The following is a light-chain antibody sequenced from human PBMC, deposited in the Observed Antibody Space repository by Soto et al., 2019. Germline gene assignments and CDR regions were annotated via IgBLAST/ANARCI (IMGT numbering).Light chain of an antibody. J-gene: IGKJ1*01. CDR1: QSVSSAY. CDR3: QQYGSSSTWT. V-gene: IGKV3-20*01. Sequence: DNVLTQSPGTMSLSPGERATLSCRASQSVSSAYLAWYQHKPGQPPTLLIYAASSRVTGIPDRFSGSGSGTDFTLTISRLEPEDFAVYYCQQYGSSSTWTFGQGTKVEIK. CDR2: AAS.